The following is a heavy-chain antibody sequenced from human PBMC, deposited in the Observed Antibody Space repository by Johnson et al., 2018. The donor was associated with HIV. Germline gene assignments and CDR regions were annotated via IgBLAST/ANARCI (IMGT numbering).Heavy chain of an antibody. Sequence: QVQLVESGEGVVQPGRSLRLSCAASGFTFSSYAMHWVRQAPGKGLEWVAVISYDGSNKYYADSVKGRFTISRDNAKNSLSLQMNSLRVEDTAVYYCARRSGYAFDIWGQGTMVTVSS. CDR1: GFTFSSYA. J-gene: IGHJ3*02. CDR3: ARRSGYAFDI. D-gene: IGHD5-24*01. V-gene: IGHV3-30-3*01. CDR2: ISYDGSNK.